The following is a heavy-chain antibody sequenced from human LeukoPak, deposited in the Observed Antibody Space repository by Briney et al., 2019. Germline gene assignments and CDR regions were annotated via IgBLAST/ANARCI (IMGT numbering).Heavy chain of an antibody. CDR2: ISVDGSNK. CDR3: ARDPRTGSTSRNYFES. J-gene: IGHJ4*02. Sequence: TGGSLRLPCAASGFTFTNYAMHWVRQAPGKGLEWVAVISVDGSNKFYAGSVRGRCTISRDNSKNTMSLQMDSLRGEDTAVYYCARDPRTGSTSRNYFESWGQGTLVTVSS. V-gene: IGHV3-30-3*01. D-gene: IGHD6-13*01. CDR1: GFTFTNYA.